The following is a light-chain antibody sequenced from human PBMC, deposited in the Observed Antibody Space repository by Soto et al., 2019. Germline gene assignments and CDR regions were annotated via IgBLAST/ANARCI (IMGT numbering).Light chain of an antibody. Sequence: QSALTQPASVSGSRGQSITISCTGTSSDVGAYNFVSWYQQHPGKLPKLMIFDVSRRPSGVSDRFSGSKSGNTASLTISGLHAEDDGYYYCSSYTSISTHVFGSGTKVTVL. J-gene: IGLJ1*01. CDR1: SSDVGAYNF. CDR2: DVS. CDR3: SSYTSISTHV. V-gene: IGLV2-14*03.